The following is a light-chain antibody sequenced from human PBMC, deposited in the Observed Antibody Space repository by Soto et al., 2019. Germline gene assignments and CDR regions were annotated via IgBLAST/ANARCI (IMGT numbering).Light chain of an antibody. V-gene: IGKV1-39*01. J-gene: IGKJ4*01. CDR1: QSISSY. Sequence: DIQMTQSPSSLSASVGDRVTITCLASQSISSYLNWYQQKPGTAPKLLIYAASSLQSGVPSRFSGSGSGTDFTLTISSLQPEDFATYYCQQSYSTPLTFGGGTKVDIK. CDR3: QQSYSTPLT. CDR2: AAS.